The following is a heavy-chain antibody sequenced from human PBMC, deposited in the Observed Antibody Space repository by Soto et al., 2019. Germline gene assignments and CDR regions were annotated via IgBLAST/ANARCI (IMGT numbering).Heavy chain of an antibody. Sequence: QVQLVQSGGEVKKPGASVKVSCKTSGYTFTTYGISWVRQAPGQGLEWVGWISAYSGKTHYAQKFQGKVTMTTDTSTNTAYLELRILRSGDTALYYCARDPYLGDHQYWGQGTLVTVSS. CDR3: ARDPYLGDHQY. D-gene: IGHD3-16*01. CDR1: GYTFTTYG. CDR2: ISAYSGKT. J-gene: IGHJ4*02. V-gene: IGHV1-18*01.